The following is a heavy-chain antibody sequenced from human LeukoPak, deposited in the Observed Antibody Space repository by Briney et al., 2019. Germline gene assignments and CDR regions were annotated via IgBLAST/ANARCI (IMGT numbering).Heavy chain of an antibody. CDR3: VKGAESFCDSRSDY. CDR1: GFTISSYA. CDR2: ISGNGGTT. J-gene: IGHJ4*02. D-gene: IGHD3-22*01. Sequence: GGSLRLSCSASGFTISSYAMHWVRQAPGKGLEYVSAISGNGGTTYYADSVKGRFTISRDNSKNTLYLQMSSLRREDTAVYYCVKGAESFCDSRSDYWGQGTLVTVSS. V-gene: IGHV3-64D*09.